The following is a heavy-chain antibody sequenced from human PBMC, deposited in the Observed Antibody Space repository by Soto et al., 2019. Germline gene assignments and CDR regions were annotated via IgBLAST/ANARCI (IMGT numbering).Heavy chain of an antibody. CDR2: IWYDGRNK. CDR1: GFTFSTYG. CDR3: ARDLHHYFDY. V-gene: IGHV3-33*01. Sequence: QVQLVESGGGVVQPGTSLRLSCVASGFTFSTYGIHWVRQAPGKGLAWVAVIWYDGRNKYYADSVKGRFTISRDNSKNTVFLQMNSLRAEDTAVYYCARDLHHYFDYWGRGTLVTVSS. J-gene: IGHJ4*02.